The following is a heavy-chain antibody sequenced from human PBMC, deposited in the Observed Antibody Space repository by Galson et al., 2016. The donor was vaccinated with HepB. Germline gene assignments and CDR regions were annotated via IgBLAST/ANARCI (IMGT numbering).Heavy chain of an antibody. J-gene: IGHJ4*02. CDR1: GFTFGKYG. CDR3: AIDPPQWHDLLFGN. V-gene: IGHV3-23*01. D-gene: IGHD6-19*01. Sequence: SLRLSCAASGFTFGKYGMTWFRQAPGKGLEWVSAICGRCGVMDYADSVKGRFTISRDDSKNTLYLHMNSLRVEDTAIYYCAIDPPQWHDLLFGNWAQGTLVTVSA. CDR2: ICGRCGVM.